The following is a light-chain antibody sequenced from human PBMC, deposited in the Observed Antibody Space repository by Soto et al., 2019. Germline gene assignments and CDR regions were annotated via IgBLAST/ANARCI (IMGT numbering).Light chain of an antibody. CDR2: LAS. CDR3: QQLNDYPLT. Sequence: LTQSPGTLSLSPGERATLSCRASQSVSSSYLAWYQQKPGKAPKLLIYLASNLQSGVPSRFSGSGSGTEFTLTISSLQPEDFATYYCQQLNDYPLTFGGGTRVEI. V-gene: IGKV1-9*01. CDR1: QSVSSSY. J-gene: IGKJ4*01.